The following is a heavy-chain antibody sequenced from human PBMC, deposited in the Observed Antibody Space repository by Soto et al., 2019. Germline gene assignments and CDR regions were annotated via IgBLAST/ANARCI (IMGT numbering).Heavy chain of an antibody. Sequence: GGSLRLSCAVSGFTFSNYSMNWVRQAPGKGLEWVSSISNTGNYKYYADSVKGRFTVSRDNAKKSLYLQMNSLRAEDSAVYFCARYPGTILATIMGSYYFDNWGLGTLVTVSS. J-gene: IGHJ4*02. CDR3: ARYPGTILATIMGSYYFDN. CDR2: ISNTGNYK. CDR1: GFTFSNYS. V-gene: IGHV3-21*01. D-gene: IGHD5-12*01.